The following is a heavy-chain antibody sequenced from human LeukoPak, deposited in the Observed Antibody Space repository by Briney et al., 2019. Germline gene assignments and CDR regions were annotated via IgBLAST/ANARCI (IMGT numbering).Heavy chain of an antibody. CDR1: GFTFSSYA. CDR3: ARDRYGGSSGYFDY. V-gene: IGHV3-66*01. Sequence: GGSLRLSCAASGFTFSSYAMSWVRQAPGKGLEWVSVIYSGGSTYYADSVKGRFTISRDNSKNTLYLQMNSLRAEDTAVYYCARDRYGGSSGYFDYWGQGTLVTVSS. CDR2: IYSGGST. J-gene: IGHJ4*02. D-gene: IGHD1-26*01.